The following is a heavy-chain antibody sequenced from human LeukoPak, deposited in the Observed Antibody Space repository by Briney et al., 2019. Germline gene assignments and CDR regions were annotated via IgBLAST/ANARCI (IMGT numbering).Heavy chain of an antibody. CDR1: GYTFTSYG. CDR2: INAGNGNT. CDR3: ARDSLEWELLGYFDY. J-gene: IGHJ4*02. D-gene: IGHD1-26*01. V-gene: IGHV1-3*01. Sequence: ASVKVSCKASGYTFTSYGMHWVRQAPGQRLEWMGWINAGNGNTKYSQKFQGRVTITRDTSASTAYMELSSLRPEDTAVYYCARDSLEWELLGYFDYWGQGTLVTVSS.